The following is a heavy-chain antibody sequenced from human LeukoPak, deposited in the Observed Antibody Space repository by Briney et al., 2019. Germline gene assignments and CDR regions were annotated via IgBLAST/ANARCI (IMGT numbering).Heavy chain of an antibody. D-gene: IGHD6-19*01. CDR1: GYTFTDNY. Sequence: ASVKVSCKASGYTFTDNYIHWVRQAPGQGLEWMGWSNPNSGGTNYAQKFQGRVTMTRDTSISTAYMELSSLRSDDTAVYYCARDLGGVAGDYWGQGTLVTVSS. V-gene: IGHV1-2*02. J-gene: IGHJ4*02. CDR3: ARDLGGVAGDY. CDR2: SNPNSGGT.